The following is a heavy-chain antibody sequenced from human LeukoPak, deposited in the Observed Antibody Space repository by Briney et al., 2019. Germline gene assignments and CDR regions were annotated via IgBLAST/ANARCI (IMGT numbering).Heavy chain of an antibody. CDR1: GFTFDDYG. CDR3: ARDTGYDSAFDI. D-gene: IGHD5-12*01. V-gene: IGHV3-20*04. CDR2: ISWNGSYY. J-gene: IGHJ3*02. Sequence: GGSLRLSCAASGFTFDDYGMSWVGQAPGQGLKWVSGISWNGSYYGYADSVKGRFTLSRDNAMNSMYLQMNSLRVENTAVYYCARDTGYDSAFDIWGQGTMVTVSS.